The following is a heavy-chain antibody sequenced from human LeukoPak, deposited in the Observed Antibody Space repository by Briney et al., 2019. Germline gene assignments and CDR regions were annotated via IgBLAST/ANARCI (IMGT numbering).Heavy chain of an antibody. CDR2: IKRDGSEK. CDR3: AKGTIAAAGTDCDY. Sequence: GGSLRLSCAASGFTFSSYWMSWVRQAPGKGLEWVANIKRDGSEKYYVDSVKGRFTISRDNSKDTLFLHMSSLRAEDTAVYYCAKGTIAAAGTDCDYWGQGTQVTVSS. V-gene: IGHV3-7*03. D-gene: IGHD6-13*01. J-gene: IGHJ4*02. CDR1: GFTFSSYW.